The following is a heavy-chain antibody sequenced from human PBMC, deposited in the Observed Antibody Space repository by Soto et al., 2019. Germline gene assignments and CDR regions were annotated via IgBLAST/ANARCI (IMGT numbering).Heavy chain of an antibody. CDR2: ILPISDTT. CDR1: GGTFSSYA. Sequence: QVQRVQSGAEVQKPGSSVKVSCKASGGTFSSYAISWVRQAPGQGLEWMGGILPISDTTNYAQKFQGRVTITADESTSTAYMELSSLRSEDTAVYYCARSQGSSTSLEIYYYYYYGMDVWGQGTTVTVSS. V-gene: IGHV1-69*01. CDR3: ARSQGSSTSLEIYYYYYYGMDV. D-gene: IGHD2-2*01. J-gene: IGHJ6*02.